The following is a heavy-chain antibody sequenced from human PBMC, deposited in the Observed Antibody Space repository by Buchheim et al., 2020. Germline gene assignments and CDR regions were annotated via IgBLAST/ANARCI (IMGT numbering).Heavy chain of an antibody. V-gene: IGHV2-5*02. CDR1: GFSLTTGGVG. Sequence: QITLKESGPTLVESTQTLTLTCTFSGFSLTTGGVGVGWIRQSPGKALELLALIYWDDDKRYSPSLRSRLTITKDTSKNQVVFTMTNMDPVDTGTYYCAHRGLSAGYSSGWDGGYFDYWGKGTL. J-gene: IGHJ4*02. CDR2: IYWDDDK. CDR3: AHRGLSAGYSSGWDGGYFDY. D-gene: IGHD6-19*01.